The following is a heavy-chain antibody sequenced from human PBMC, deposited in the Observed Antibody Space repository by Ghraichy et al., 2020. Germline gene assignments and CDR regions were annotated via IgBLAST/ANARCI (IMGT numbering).Heavy chain of an antibody. D-gene: IGHD5-24*01. J-gene: IGHJ4*02. CDR3: ARAAGEMSATRYFDY. CDR1: GFTFSSYG. CDR2: ISSSSSYI. Sequence: GGSLRLTCAASGFTFSSYGMNWVRQAPGKGLEWVSSISSSSSYIFYADSVKGRFTISRDNAKDSLYLQMNSLRAEDTAVYYCARAAGEMSATRYFDYWDQGALVTVSS. V-gene: IGHV3-21*01.